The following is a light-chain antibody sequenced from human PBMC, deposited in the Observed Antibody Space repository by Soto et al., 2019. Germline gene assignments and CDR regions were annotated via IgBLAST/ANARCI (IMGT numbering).Light chain of an antibody. V-gene: IGKV3-20*01. CDR3: HQYDSWT. Sequence: EFLLTQSPGTLSLSPGERVTLSCRASQSISDTLAWYQQKPGQATRLLIYGASSRATGIPDRSSGSGSGTDFTLTISRLEPEDFAVYYCHQYDSWTFGQGTKVDIK. J-gene: IGKJ1*01. CDR1: QSISDT. CDR2: GAS.